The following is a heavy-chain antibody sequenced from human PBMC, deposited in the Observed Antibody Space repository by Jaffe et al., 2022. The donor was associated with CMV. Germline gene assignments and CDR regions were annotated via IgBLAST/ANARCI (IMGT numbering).Heavy chain of an antibody. J-gene: IGHJ4*02. Sequence: QVQLVQSGAEVKKPGASVKVSCKASGYTFTSYYMHWVRQAPGQGLEWMGIINPSGGSTSYAQKFQGRVTMTRDTSTSTVYMELSSLRSEDTAVYYCARPSWDSSGYYSLVLDYWGQGTLVTVSS. CDR2: INPSGGST. CDR3: ARPSWDSSGYYSLVLDY. CDR1: GYTFTSYY. V-gene: IGHV1-46*01. D-gene: IGHD3-22*01.